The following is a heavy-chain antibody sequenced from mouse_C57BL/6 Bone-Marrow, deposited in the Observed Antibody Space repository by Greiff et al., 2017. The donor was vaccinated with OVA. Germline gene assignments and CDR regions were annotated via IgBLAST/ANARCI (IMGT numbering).Heavy chain of an antibody. V-gene: IGHV3-8*01. J-gene: IGHJ1*03. CDR2: ISYSGST. Sequence: EVQLVESGPGLAKPSQTLSLTCSVTGYSITSDYWNWIRKFPGNKLEYMGYISYSGSTYYNPSLKSRISIIRDTSKNQYYLQLNSVTTEDTATYYCARSGVRTTVVPWYFDVWGTGTTVTVSS. D-gene: IGHD1-1*01. CDR3: ARSGVRTTVVPWYFDV. CDR1: GYSITSDY.